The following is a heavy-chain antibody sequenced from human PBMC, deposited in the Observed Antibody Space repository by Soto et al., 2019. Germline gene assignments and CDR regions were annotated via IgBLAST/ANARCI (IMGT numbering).Heavy chain of an antibody. CDR2: IIPILGIA. J-gene: IGHJ4*02. Sequence: ASVKVSCKASGGTFSSYTISWVRQAPGQGLEWMGRIIPILGIANYAQKFQGRVTITADKSTSTAYMELSSLRFEDTAVYYCARSIVVVTALDYWGQGTLVTVSS. V-gene: IGHV1-69*02. CDR1: GGTFSSYT. D-gene: IGHD2-21*02. CDR3: ARSIVVVTALDY.